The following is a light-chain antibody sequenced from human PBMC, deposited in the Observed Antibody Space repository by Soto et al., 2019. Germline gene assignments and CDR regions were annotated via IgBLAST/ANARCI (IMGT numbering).Light chain of an antibody. CDR2: RNN. CDR3: TVWDDSLRGRL. V-gene: IGLV1-47*01. Sequence: QLVLTQPPSASGTPGQRVTISCSGSSSNIESNFVYWYQQFPGTAPRLLTYRNNQRPSGVPDRVSGSKSGTSASLAISALRSEDEADYYCTVWDDSLRGRLFGGGTKVTVL. J-gene: IGLJ2*01. CDR1: SSNIESNF.